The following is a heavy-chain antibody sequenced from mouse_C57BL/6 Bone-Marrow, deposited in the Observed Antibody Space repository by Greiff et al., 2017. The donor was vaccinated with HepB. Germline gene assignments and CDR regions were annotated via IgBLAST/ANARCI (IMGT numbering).Heavy chain of an antibody. D-gene: IGHD1-1*01. V-gene: IGHV14-4*01. J-gene: IGHJ1*03. CDR2: IDPENGDT. CDR3: TRRVLRCTGYFDV. CDR1: GFNIKDYY. Sequence: VHVKQSGAELVRPGASVKLSCTASGFNIKDYYMHWVKQRPEQGLEWIGWIDPENGDTEYASKFQGKATITADTSSNTAYLQLSSLTSEDTAVYYCTRRVLRCTGYFDVWGTGTTVTVSS.